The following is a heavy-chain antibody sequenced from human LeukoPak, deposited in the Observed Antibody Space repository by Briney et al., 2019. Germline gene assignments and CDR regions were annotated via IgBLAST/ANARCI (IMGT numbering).Heavy chain of an antibody. J-gene: IGHJ4*02. Sequence: GGSLRLSCAASGFAFSTYWMHWVRQAPGKGLVWVSRIKGDGSSTSYADSVEGRFTISRDNAKNTLHLQMNSLRAEDTAVYYCARDRAAVTIYWGQGTLVTVSS. CDR2: IKGDGSST. CDR3: ARDRAAVTIY. V-gene: IGHV3-74*01. CDR1: GFAFSTYW. D-gene: IGHD3-3*01.